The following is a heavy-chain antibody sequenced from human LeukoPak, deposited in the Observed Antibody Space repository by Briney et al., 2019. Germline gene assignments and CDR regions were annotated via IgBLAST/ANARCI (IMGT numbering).Heavy chain of an antibody. CDR2: IYYSGST. V-gene: IGHV4-31*03. CDR3: ARDKEYCSSTSCYHIFDY. Sequence: PSETLSLTCTVSGGSISSGGYYWSWIRQHPGTGLEWIGYIYYSGSTYYNPSLKSRVTISVDTSKNQFSLKLSSVTAADTAVYYCARDKEYCSSTSCYHIFDYWGQGTLVTVSS. D-gene: IGHD2-2*01. J-gene: IGHJ4*02. CDR1: GGSISSGGYY.